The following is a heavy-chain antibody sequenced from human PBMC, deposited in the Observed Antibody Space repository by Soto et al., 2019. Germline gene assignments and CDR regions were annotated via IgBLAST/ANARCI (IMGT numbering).Heavy chain of an antibody. CDR2: INSYGSST. CDR3: VKDLYDILTGPPGAFDI. V-gene: IGHV3-64D*08. CDR1: GFTFSSHW. D-gene: IGHD3-9*01. Sequence: GSLRLSCAASGFTFSSHWMHWVRHVPGKQLEYVSAINSYGSSTYYADSVKGRFTISRDNSKDTLYLQMSSLRAEDTAVYYCVKDLYDILTGPPGAFDIWGQGTMVTVSS. J-gene: IGHJ3*02.